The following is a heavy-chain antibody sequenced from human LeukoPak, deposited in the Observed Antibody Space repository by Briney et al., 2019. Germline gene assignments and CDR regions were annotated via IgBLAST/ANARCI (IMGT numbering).Heavy chain of an antibody. D-gene: IGHD3-3*01. CDR3: ARNGHYDFWSGYLNYYYYGMDV. V-gene: IGHV4-34*01. CDR1: GGSFSGYY. Sequence: PSETLSLTCAVYGGSFSGYYWSWVRQPPGKGLEWIGEINHSGSTNYNPSLKSRVTISVDTSKNQFSLKLSSVTAADTAVYYCARNGHYDFWSGYLNYYYYGMDVWGQGTTVTVSS. J-gene: IGHJ6*02. CDR2: INHSGST.